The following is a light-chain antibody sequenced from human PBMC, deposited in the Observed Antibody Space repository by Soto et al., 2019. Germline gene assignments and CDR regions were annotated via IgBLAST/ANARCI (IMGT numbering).Light chain of an antibody. CDR2: EGI. Sequence: QSVLTQPASVSGSPGQSITICCTGTSSDIGTYNLVSWYQHYPGKAPKLMIYEGIKRPSGVSNRFSGSKSGNTAFLTISGLQAEGEADYYCCSYAGSGTDNYVFGSGTKLTVL. CDR1: SSDIGTYNL. V-gene: IGLV2-23*01. J-gene: IGLJ1*01. CDR3: CSYAGSGTDNYV.